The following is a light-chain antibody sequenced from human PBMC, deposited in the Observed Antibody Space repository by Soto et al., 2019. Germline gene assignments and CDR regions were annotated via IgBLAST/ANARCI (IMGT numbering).Light chain of an antibody. CDR2: DVS. Sequence: QSVLTQPASVSGSPGQSITISCTGTSSDVGGYNYVSWYQQHPGKAPKLMIYDVSNRPSGVSNRFSGSKSGNTASLTIPGLQAEDEADYYCSSYTSSSTPHVFGTGTKVTVL. V-gene: IGLV2-14*01. J-gene: IGLJ1*01. CDR3: SSYTSSSTPHV. CDR1: SSDVGGYNY.